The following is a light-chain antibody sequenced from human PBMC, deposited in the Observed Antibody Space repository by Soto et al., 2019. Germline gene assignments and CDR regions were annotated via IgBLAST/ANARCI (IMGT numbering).Light chain of an antibody. CDR2: DVT. Sequence: QSVLTQPASVSGSPGQSITISCTGTSSDVGGYNYVSWYQQHPGKAPKLMIYDVTDRPSGISNRFSGSKSGNTASLTISGIQAEDEADYYCSSYTSRATQVFGTGTKVTVL. J-gene: IGLJ1*01. V-gene: IGLV2-14*01. CDR1: SSDVGGYNY. CDR3: SSYTSRATQV.